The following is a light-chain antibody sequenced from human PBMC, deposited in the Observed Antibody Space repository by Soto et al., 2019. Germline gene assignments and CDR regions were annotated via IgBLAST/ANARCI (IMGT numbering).Light chain of an antibody. Sequence: EIVLTQSPGTLSLSPGERATLSCRASQSVSSSYLAWYQQKPGQAPRLLIYGASSRATGIPDRFSGSGAGTDFTLTISRLAPEDFATYCCQHYYSSPYTFGQGTKLEV. CDR2: GAS. CDR1: QSVSSSY. V-gene: IGKV3-20*01. J-gene: IGKJ2*01. CDR3: QHYYSSPYT.